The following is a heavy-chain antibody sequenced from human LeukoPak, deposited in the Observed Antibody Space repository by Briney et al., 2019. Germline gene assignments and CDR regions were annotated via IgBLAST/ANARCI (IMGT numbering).Heavy chain of an antibody. V-gene: IGHV1-2*02. D-gene: IGHD3-10*01. Sequence: ASVKVSCKASGYTFTVYYMHWVRQAPGQGLEWMGWINPNSGGTNYAQKFQGRVTMTRDTSISTAYMELSRLRSDDTAVYYCARDRVYGSGSYPVRSSNWFDPWGQGTLVTVSS. CDR2: INPNSGGT. CDR1: GYTFTVYY. J-gene: IGHJ5*02. CDR3: ARDRVYGSGSYPVRSSNWFDP.